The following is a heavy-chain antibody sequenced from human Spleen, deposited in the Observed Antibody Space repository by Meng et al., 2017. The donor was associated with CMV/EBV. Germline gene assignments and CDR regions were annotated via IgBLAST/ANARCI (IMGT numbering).Heavy chain of an antibody. J-gene: IGHJ4*02. V-gene: IGHV3-20*04. CDR3: ARGGGWQWLDLYYFDY. CDR1: GFTFDDYG. CDR2: INWNGGST. D-gene: IGHD6-19*01. Sequence: GESLKISCAASGFTFDDYGMSWVRQAPGKGLEWVSGINWNGGSTGYADSVKGRFTISRDNAKNSLYLQMNSLRAEDTAVYYCARGGGWQWLDLYYFDYWGQGTLVTVSS.